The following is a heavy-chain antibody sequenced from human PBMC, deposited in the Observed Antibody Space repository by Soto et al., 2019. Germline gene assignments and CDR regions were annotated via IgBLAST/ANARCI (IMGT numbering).Heavy chain of an antibody. CDR2: IIAYNGNT. D-gene: IGHD2-21*02. Sequence: QVQLLHSGAEVKKPGASVKVSCKDSGYTFTDYSFSWVRQAPGQGLEWMGWIIAYNGNTNYAQKFQGRVTMTTDTTTTRAYMEQRSLRYDDTARYYWARDLVVVTTEGEANYFDYWGKGTVVTVSS. J-gene: IGHJ4*02. CDR1: GYTFTDYS. CDR3: ARDLVVVTTEGEANYFDY. V-gene: IGHV1-18*01.